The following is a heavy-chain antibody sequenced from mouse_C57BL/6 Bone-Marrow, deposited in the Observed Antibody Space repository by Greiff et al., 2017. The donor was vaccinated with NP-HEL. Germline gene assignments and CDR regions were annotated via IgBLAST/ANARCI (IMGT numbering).Heavy chain of an antibody. D-gene: IGHD1-1*01. V-gene: IGHV5-15*04. CDR1: GFTFSDYG. Sequence: EVQGVESGGGLVQPGGSLKLSCAASGFTFSDYGMAWVRQAPRKGPEWVAFISNLAYSIYYADTVTGRFTISRENAKNTLYLEMSSLRSEDTAMYYCARRYYGSSYGFAYWGQGTLVTVSA. CDR3: ARRYYGSSYGFAY. J-gene: IGHJ3*01. CDR2: ISNLAYSI.